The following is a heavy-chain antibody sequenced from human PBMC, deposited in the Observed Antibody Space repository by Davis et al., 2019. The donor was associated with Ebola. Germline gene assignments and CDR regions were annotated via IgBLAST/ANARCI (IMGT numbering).Heavy chain of an antibody. D-gene: IGHD2-15*01. V-gene: IGHV1-2*02. J-gene: IGHJ6*03. CDR3: ARWVDYYYYMDV. CDR2: INPNSGGT. CDR1: GYTFTGYC. Sequence: ASVKVSCKASGYTFTGYCMHWVRQAPGQGLEWMGWINPNSGGTNYAQKFQGRVTMTRDTSTSTVYMELSSLRSEDTAVYYCARWVDYYYYMDVWGKGTTVTVSS.